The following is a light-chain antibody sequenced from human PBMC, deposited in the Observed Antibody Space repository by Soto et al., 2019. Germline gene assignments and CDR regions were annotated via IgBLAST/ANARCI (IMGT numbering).Light chain of an antibody. J-gene: IGKJ1*01. Sequence: IVLKQSPGTLSFSPGERATLSCGASQSVTSNYLAWYQQKPGQAPRLLIFGASIRVTGIPDRFIGSGSGTDFTLTITRLEPEDFAVYYCQHYVTSLTTFGQGTKVDI. CDR1: QSVTSNY. CDR3: QHYVTSLTT. V-gene: IGKV3-20*01. CDR2: GAS.